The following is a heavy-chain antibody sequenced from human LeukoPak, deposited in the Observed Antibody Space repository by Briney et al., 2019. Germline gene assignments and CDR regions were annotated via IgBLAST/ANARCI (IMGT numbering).Heavy chain of an antibody. Sequence: EASVKVSCKASGYTFTGYHMHWVRQAPGQGLEWMGWINPNSGGTNYAQKFQGRVTMTRDTSISTAYMELSRLRSDDTAVYYCAREGDYVWGSYDYWGQGTLVTVSS. CDR2: INPNSGGT. V-gene: IGHV1-2*02. CDR1: GYTFTGYH. D-gene: IGHD3-16*01. CDR3: AREGDYVWGSYDY. J-gene: IGHJ4*02.